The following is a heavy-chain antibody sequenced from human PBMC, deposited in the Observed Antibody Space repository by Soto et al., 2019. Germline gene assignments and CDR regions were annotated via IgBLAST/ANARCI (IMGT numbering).Heavy chain of an antibody. Sequence: SETLSLTCVVYGGSFSGYYWSWIRQPPGKGLEWIGEINHSGSTNYNPSLKSRVTISVDTSKNQFSLKLSSVTAADTAVYYCARGHCSSTSCYMRYYYYGMDVWGQGTTVTVSS. CDR1: GGSFSGYY. V-gene: IGHV4-34*01. J-gene: IGHJ6*02. CDR2: INHSGST. D-gene: IGHD2-2*02. CDR3: ARGHCSSTSCYMRYYYYGMDV.